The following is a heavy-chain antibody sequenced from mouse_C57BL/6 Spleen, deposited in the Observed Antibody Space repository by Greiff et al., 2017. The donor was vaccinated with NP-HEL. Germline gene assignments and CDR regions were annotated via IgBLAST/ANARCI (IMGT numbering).Heavy chain of an antibody. CDR2: IDPSDSYT. V-gene: IGHV1-59*01. Sequence: QVQLQQPGAELVRPGTSVKLSCKASGYTFTSYWMHWVKQRPGQGLEWIGVIDPSDSYTNYNQKFKGKATLTVDTSSSTAYMQLSSLTSEDSAVYYGAVCGWAMDYWGQGTSVTVSS. D-gene: IGHD1-1*02. J-gene: IGHJ4*01. CDR1: GYTFTSYW. CDR3: AVCGWAMDY.